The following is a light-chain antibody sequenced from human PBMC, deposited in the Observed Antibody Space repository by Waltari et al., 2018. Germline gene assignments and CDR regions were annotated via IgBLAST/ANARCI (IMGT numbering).Light chain of an antibody. J-gene: IGKJ1*01. CDR1: DSLVHNNGKTY. V-gene: IGKV2-24*01. Sequence: VVLTQTPLSSRVTVCQPAPLSCRARDSLVHNNGKTYLSWLHQRPGQPPRVLFYQISNRFSGVPDSFSATGAGTEFTLTISRVEAADVGLYYCMQGTHFPRTFGQGTRVEI. CDR3: MQGTHFPRT. CDR2: QIS.